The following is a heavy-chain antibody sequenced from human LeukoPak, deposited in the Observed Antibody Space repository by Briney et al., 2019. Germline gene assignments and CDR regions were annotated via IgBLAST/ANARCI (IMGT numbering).Heavy chain of an antibody. V-gene: IGHV3-7*01. Sequence: GGSLRLSCAASGFSFSTHWISWFRQAPGKGLEWVALIKQDGSVIHYVDSVKGRFTISRDNAKNSLSLQMNSLRADDTAVYYCAGDEGWTFDIWGQGTKVTVSS. CDR1: GFSFSTHW. CDR2: IKQDGSVI. D-gene: IGHD5-24*01. J-gene: IGHJ3*02. CDR3: AGDEGWTFDI.